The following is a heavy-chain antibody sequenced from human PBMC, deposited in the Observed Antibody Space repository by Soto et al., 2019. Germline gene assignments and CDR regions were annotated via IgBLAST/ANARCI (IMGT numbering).Heavy chain of an antibody. V-gene: IGHV1-18*04. J-gene: IGHJ6*02. CDR2: ISAYNGNT. D-gene: IGHD2-8*01. Sequence: ASVKVSCKASGYTFTSFGISWVRQAPGQGLEWMGWISAYNGNTNYAQRLQGRVTMTTDTSTSTAYMELRSLRSDDTAVYYCARDRTLVLMVYVTMVVWGQGTTVTVS. CDR1: GYTFTSFG. CDR3: ARDRTLVLMVYVTMVV.